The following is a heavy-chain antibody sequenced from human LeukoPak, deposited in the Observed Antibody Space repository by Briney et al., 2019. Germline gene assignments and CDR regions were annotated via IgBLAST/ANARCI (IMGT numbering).Heavy chain of an antibody. D-gene: IGHD5-12*01. CDR2: LYSGDNT. CDR3: ARVVRGYLATLDS. CDR1: GFTVSSNY. V-gene: IGHV3-53*01. Sequence: GGSLRLSCAASGFTVSSNYMSWVRQAPGKGLEWVSVLYSGDNTYYADSVKGRFTISRDISKNTLYLQMNSLRVEDTAVYYCARVVRGYLATLDSWGQGTLVTVSS. J-gene: IGHJ5*01.